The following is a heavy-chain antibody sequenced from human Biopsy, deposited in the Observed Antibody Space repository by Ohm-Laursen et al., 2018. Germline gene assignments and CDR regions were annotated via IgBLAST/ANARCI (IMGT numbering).Heavy chain of an antibody. CDR2: IYYRGMT. CDR3: ARDSGILNYGNFKYYHYYGMDV. V-gene: IGHV4-59*02. D-gene: IGHD4-11*01. CDR1: GGSVTKYY. J-gene: IGHJ6*02. Sequence: SQTLSLTCTVSGGSVTKYYWSWIRQPPGKGLEWIGHIYYRGMTNYNPSLQSRVSISVDTSRNQVSLTLSSVTAADTAVYYCARDSGILNYGNFKYYHYYGMDVWGQGTKVTVSS.